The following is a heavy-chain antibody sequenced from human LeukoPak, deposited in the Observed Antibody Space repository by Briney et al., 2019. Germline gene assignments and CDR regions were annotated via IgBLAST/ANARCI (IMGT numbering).Heavy chain of an antibody. D-gene: IGHD1-26*01. V-gene: IGHV4-39*01. Sequence: SETLSLTCTVSGASVSGSPYYWGWIRQPPGTGLEWIGSIYSSGSTYYNASLQSRVTISIETSKNQISLRLNSVSAADTAIYYCAKSGGYGLIDYWGQGTLVTVSS. CDR2: IYSSGST. CDR1: GASVSGSPYY. CDR3: AKSGGYGLIDY. J-gene: IGHJ4*02.